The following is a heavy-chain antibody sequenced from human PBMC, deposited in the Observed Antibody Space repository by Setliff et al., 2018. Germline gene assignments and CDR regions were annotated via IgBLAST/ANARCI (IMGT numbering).Heavy chain of an antibody. V-gene: IGHV4-39*07. CDR1: GASISTYPYY. Sequence: PSETLSLTCTVSGASISTYPYYWGWIRQPPGKGLEWIANIYYTGITYHNPSLKSRVTISLDTSKNQFSLKLTSGTAADTAVYHCARYNPKPPELAIYGSFDYWGQGALVTVSS. D-gene: IGHD3-3*01. CDR3: ARYNPKPPELAIYGSFDY. CDR2: IYYTGIT. J-gene: IGHJ4*02.